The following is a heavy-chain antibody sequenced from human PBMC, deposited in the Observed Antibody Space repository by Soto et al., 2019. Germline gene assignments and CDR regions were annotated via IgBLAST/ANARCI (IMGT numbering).Heavy chain of an antibody. D-gene: IGHD3-16*01. CDR2: IIPIFGTA. V-gene: IGHV1-69*01. CDR1: GGTFSSYA. Sequence: QVQLVQSGAEVKKPGSSVKVSCKASGGTFSSYAISWVRQAPGQGLEWMGGIIPIFGTANYAQKFQGRVTITADEPTKTAYLERGSLRSEHTAVYDCARVGGERRGGWFDPWGQGTLVTVSS. J-gene: IGHJ5*02. CDR3: ARVGGERRGGWFDP.